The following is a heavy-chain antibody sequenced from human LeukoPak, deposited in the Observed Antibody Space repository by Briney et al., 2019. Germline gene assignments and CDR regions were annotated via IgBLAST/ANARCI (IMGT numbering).Heavy chain of an antibody. CDR3: ARETVDITMVRGVIGY. Sequence: SETLSLTCTVSGYSISSGYYWGWIRQPPGKGLEWIGSIYYSGSTYYNPSLKSRVTISVDTSKNQFSLKLSSVTAADTAVYYCARETVDITMVRGVIGYWGQGTLVTVSS. CDR1: GYSISSGYY. CDR2: IYYSGST. V-gene: IGHV4-38-2*02. D-gene: IGHD3-10*01. J-gene: IGHJ4*02.